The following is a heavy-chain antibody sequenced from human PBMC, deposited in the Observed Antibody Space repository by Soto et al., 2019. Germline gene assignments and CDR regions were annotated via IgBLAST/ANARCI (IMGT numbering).Heavy chain of an antibody. V-gene: IGHV1-18*01. CDR3: ARGAYYDILTLSYGMDV. CDR2: ISAYNGNT. CDR1: GYTFTSYG. J-gene: IGHJ6*02. D-gene: IGHD3-9*01. Sequence: QVQLVQSGAEVKKPGASVKVSCKASGYTFTSYGISWVRQAPGQGLEWMGWISAYNGNTNYAQKLQGRVTMTTDTSTSTAYMELRSLRFDDTAVYYCARGAYYDILTLSYGMDVWGQGTTVTVSS.